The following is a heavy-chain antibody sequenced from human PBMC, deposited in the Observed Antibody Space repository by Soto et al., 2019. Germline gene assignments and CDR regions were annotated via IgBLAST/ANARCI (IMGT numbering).Heavy chain of an antibody. V-gene: IGHV4-34*01. CDR2: IKHTGST. J-gene: IGHJ6*02. CDR3: GGAHTRGYSPFFGRYYYGVDV. Sequence: SETLSISCAVYGGCFTGYFWSWIRQRPGKGVEWIGEIKHTGSTNYNPSLKSRVTMSVDTSKNQFSLKLKSVTAADTAVYYCGGAHTRGYSPFFGRYYYGVDVWGQGTTVT. D-gene: IGHD2-2*02. CDR1: GGCFTGYF.